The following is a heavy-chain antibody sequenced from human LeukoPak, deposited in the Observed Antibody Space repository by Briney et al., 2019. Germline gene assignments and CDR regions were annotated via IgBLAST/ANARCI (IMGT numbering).Heavy chain of an antibody. CDR1: GYTFTSYG. J-gene: IGHJ6*03. Sequence: ASVKVSCKASGYTFTSYGISLVRQAPGQGLEWMGWISAYNGNTNYAQKLQGRVTITTDTSTSTAYMELRSLRSDDTAVYYCARGPHNYYGSRSWMYYYYYMDVWGKGTTVTVSS. V-gene: IGHV1-18*01. CDR3: ARGPHNYYGSRSWMYYYYYMDV. CDR2: ISAYNGNT. D-gene: IGHD3-10*01.